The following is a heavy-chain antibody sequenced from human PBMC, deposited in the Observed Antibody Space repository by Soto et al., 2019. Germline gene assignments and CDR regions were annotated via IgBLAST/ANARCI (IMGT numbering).Heavy chain of an antibody. V-gene: IGHV3-21*01. CDR1: WFTFGTST. J-gene: IGHJ6*02. D-gene: IGHD2-21*02. CDR3: AKVMCGDCSSYYSSEMAV. CDR2: IGTTSTYI. Sequence: GGSLILSCAASWFTFGTSTMSWVRQAPGKWLEWVSSIGTTSTYIYYADSVRFLFTISRDNAKNSLYLRMNSLRADCTAVYFCAKVMCGDCSSYYSSEMAVGGQGTTVPVTS.